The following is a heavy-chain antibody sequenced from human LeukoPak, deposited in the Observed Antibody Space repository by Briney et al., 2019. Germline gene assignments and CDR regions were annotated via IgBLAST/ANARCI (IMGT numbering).Heavy chain of an antibody. J-gene: IGHJ4*02. CDR2: MNPNSGNT. D-gene: IGHD3-10*01. V-gene: IGHV1-8*01. CDR1: GYTFTSYD. Sequence: GASVKVSCKASGYTFTSYDINWVRQATGQGLEWMGWMNPNSGNTGYAQKFQGRVTMTRNTSISTAYMELSSLRSEDTAVYYCARGPRISYYGSGSYRYWGQGTLVTVSS. CDR3: ARGPRISYYGSGSYRY.